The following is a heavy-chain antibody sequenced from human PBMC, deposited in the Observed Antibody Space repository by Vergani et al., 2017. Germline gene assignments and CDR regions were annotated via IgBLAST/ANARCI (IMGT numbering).Heavy chain of an antibody. V-gene: IGHV4-39*01. D-gene: IGHD2-2*02. J-gene: IGHJ4*02. Sequence: QLQLQESGPGLVKPSETLSLTCTVSGGSISSSSYYWGWIRQPPGKGLEWIGSIYYSGSTYYNPSLKSRVTISVDTSKNQFSLKLSSVTAADTAVYYCARFLDIVVVPAAIEEDYWGQGTLVTVSS. CDR3: ARFLDIVVVPAAIEEDY. CDR1: GGSISSSSYY. CDR2: IYYSGST.